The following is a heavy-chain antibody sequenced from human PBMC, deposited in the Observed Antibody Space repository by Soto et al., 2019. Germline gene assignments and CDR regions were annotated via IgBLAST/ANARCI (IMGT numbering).Heavy chain of an antibody. J-gene: IGHJ5*02. CDR2: IYYSGST. D-gene: IGHD5-18*01. V-gene: IGHV4-59*01. Sequence: SETLSLTCTVSGGSISSYYWSWIRQPPGKGLEWIGYIYYSGSTNYNPSLKSRVTISVDTSKNQFSLKLSSVTAADTAVYYCARRGYSYGYRYWWFDPWGQGTLVTVSS. CDR3: ARRGYSYGYRYWWFDP. CDR1: GGSISSYY.